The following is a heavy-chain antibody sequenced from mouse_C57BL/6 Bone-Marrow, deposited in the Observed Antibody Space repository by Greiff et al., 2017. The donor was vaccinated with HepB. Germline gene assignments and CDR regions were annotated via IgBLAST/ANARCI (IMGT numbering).Heavy chain of an antibody. CDR3: AKPNWDGYAMDY. Sequence: QVQLKESGPELVKPGASVKISCKASGYAFSSSWMNWVKQRPGKGLEWIGRIYPGDGDTNYNGKFKGKATLTADKSSSTAYMQLSSLTSEDSAVYFCAKPNWDGYAMDYWGQGTSVTVSS. J-gene: IGHJ4*01. V-gene: IGHV1-82*01. CDR1: GYAFSSSW. CDR2: IYPGDGDT. D-gene: IGHD4-1*02.